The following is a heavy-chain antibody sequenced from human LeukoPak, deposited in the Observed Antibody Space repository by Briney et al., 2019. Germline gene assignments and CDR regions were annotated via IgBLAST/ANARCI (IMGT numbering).Heavy chain of an antibody. CDR3: ARRGAYFDY. Sequence: ASLKVSCKTSGYSXTGYYMHWVRQAPGQGLEWMGWINPKNGGTNYPQKFQGRVTMTTDTSVGTAYMELSSLASDDTAVYYCARRGAYFDYWGQGTLVTVSS. J-gene: IGHJ4*02. CDR2: INPKNGGT. CDR1: GYSXTGYY. V-gene: IGHV1-2*02.